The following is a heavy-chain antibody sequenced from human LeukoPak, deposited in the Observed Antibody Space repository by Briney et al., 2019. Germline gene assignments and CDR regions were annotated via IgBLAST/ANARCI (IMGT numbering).Heavy chain of an antibody. Sequence: GESLKISCRGSGYSFTNYWIGWVRQMPGKGLEWMGIIYPADSDTRYSPSFQGQVTISADKSISTAYLQWSSLKASDTAMYYCASGVTYYYGSGSYDSPDYWGQGTLVTVSS. CDR2: IYPADSDT. J-gene: IGHJ4*02. D-gene: IGHD3-10*01. CDR1: GYSFTNYW. CDR3: ASGVTYYYGSGSYDSPDY. V-gene: IGHV5-51*01.